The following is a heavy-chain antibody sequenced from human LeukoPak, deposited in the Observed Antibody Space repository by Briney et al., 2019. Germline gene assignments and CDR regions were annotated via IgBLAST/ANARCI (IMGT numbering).Heavy chain of an antibody. J-gene: IGHJ4*02. D-gene: IGHD3-3*01. CDR2: IKHDGSEK. CDR3: ATDRGWRTSGYYLYYFEY. CDR1: GFIFTNYF. V-gene: IGHV3-7*01. Sequence: GGSLRLSCAASGFIFTNYFMSWVRQAPGKGLEWVASIKHDGSEKYYVDSVRGRFTISRDNTMNSLYLQMSSLRAEDTAVYYCATDRGWRTSGYYLYYFEYWGQGALVTYSS.